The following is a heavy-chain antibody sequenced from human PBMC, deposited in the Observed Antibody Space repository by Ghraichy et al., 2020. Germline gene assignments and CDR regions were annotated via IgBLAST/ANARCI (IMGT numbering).Heavy chain of an antibody. D-gene: IGHD3-3*01. CDR2: INHSGST. V-gene: IGHV4-34*01. CDR3: ARFNYDFWSGALGV. CDR1: GGSFSGYY. J-gene: IGHJ6*02. Sequence: SQTLSLTCAVYGGSFSGYYWSWIRQPPGKGLEWIGEINHSGSTNYNPSLKSRVTISVDTSKNQFSLKLSSVTAADTAVYYCARFNYDFWSGALGVWGQGTTVTVSS.